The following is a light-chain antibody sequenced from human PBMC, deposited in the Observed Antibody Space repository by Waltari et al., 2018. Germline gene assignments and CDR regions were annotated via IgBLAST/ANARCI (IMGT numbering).Light chain of an antibody. Sequence: EIVMTQSPDPLSVSPGEKATLSCSASESVSSNLAWYQQKPGQAPRLLILGASTRATGIPARFSGSGSGTEFTLTISSLQSEDLAIYYCQQYTDWPPTWTFGQGTKVEI. CDR3: QQYTDWPPTWT. CDR2: GAS. J-gene: IGKJ1*01. CDR1: ESVSSN. V-gene: IGKV3-15*01.